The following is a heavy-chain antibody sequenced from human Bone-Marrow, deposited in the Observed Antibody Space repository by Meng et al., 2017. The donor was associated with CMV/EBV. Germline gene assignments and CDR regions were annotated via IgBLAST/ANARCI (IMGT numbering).Heavy chain of an antibody. CDR3: ARYDFWSGYPAAYYYGMDV. J-gene: IGHJ6*02. CDR1: GYTFTSYD. V-gene: IGHV1-8*03. Sequence: ASVKVSCKASGYTFTSYDINWVRQATGQGLEWMGWMNPNSGNTGYAQKFQGRVTITRNTSISTAYMELSSLRSEDTAVYYCARYDFWSGYPAAYYYGMDVWGQGTTVTVSS. D-gene: IGHD3-3*01. CDR2: MNPNSGNT.